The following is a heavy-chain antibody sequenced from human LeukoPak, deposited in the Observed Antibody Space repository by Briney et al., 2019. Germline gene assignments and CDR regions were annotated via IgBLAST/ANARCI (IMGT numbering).Heavy chain of an antibody. CDR3: ARVTGYYYYGSGSYQYYFDY. J-gene: IGHJ4*02. V-gene: IGHV4-59*01. CDR2: IYYSGST. D-gene: IGHD3-10*01. Sequence: SETLSLTCTVSGGSISSYYWSWIRQPPGKGLEWIGYIYYSGSTNYNPSLKSRVTISVDTSKNQFSLKLSSVTAADTAVYYCARVTGYYYYGSGSYQYYFDYWGQGTLVTVSS. CDR1: GGSISSYY.